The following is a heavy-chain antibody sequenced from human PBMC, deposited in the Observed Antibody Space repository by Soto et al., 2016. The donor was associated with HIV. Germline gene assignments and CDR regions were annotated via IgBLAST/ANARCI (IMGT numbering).Heavy chain of an antibody. CDR2: ISADKGNI. CDR1: GYTFTSYG. D-gene: IGHD1-26*01. V-gene: IGHV1-18*01. J-gene: IGHJ5*02. Sequence: QVQLVQSGAAVKKPGASVKVSCKASGYTFTSYGISWVRQAPGQGLEWMGWISADKGNINYAQNLQGRVTMTTDTSTSTAYMELRSLRSDDTAVYYCARGTRQWELIDWFDPWGQGTLVTVSS. CDR3: ARGTRQWELIDWFDP.